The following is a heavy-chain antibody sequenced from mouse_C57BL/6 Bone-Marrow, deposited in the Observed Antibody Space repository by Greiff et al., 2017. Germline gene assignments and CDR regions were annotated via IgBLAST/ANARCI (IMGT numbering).Heavy chain of an antibody. Sequence: QVQLKQPGTELVKPGASVKLSCKASGYTFTSYWMHWVKQRPGQGLEWIGNINPSNGGTNYNEKFKRKATLTVDQSSSTAYRQRSSLTSEDAAVYYCAREYGSSFFDYWGQGTTLTVSS. CDR1: GYTFTSYW. CDR3: AREYGSSFFDY. D-gene: IGHD1-1*01. V-gene: IGHV1-53*01. J-gene: IGHJ2*01. CDR2: INPSNGGT.